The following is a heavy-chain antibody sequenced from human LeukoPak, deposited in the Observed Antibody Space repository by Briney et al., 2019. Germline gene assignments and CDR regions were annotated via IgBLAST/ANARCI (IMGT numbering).Heavy chain of an antibody. CDR3: ARSMGGSYYDFWRYGMDA. Sequence: SETLSLTCTVSGGSIRNYYWSWIRQPPGKGLDFIGYIYYSGSTNYNPSLKSRVTISVDTSKNQVSLKLNSVTAADTAVYYCARSMGGSYYDFWRYGMDAWGQGTTVTVSS. V-gene: IGHV4-59*01. J-gene: IGHJ6*02. CDR2: IYYSGST. D-gene: IGHD3-3*01. CDR1: GGSIRNYY.